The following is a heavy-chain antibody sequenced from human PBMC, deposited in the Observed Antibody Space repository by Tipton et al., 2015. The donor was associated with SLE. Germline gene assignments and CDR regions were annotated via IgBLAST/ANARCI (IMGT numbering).Heavy chain of an antibody. CDR3: ARQHSSSMGGYYFDS. J-gene: IGHJ4*02. CDR1: GGSISSSSYY. D-gene: IGHD6-6*01. CDR2: IYYSGST. Sequence: TLSLTCTVSGGSISSSSYYWGWIRQPPGKGLEWIGSIYYSGSTYYNPSLKSRVALSVDTSKDQFSLKLSSLTAADTAVYYCARQHSSSMGGYYFDSWGQGTLVTVSS. V-gene: IGHV4-39*01.